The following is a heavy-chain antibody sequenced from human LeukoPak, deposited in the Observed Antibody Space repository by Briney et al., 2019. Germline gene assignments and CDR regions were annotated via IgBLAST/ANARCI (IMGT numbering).Heavy chain of an antibody. CDR2: ISGYNGNT. J-gene: IGHJ6*03. Sequence: ASVKVSCKASGYTFSSYGISWVRQAPGQGLEWMGWISGYNGNTNYAQKLQGRVTMTTDTSTSTAYMELSSLRSEDTAVYYCATMGYCSSTSCYPGYYYYMDVWGKGTTVTVSS. D-gene: IGHD2-2*01. V-gene: IGHV1-18*01. CDR3: ATMGYCSSTSCYPGYYYYMDV. CDR1: GYTFSSYG.